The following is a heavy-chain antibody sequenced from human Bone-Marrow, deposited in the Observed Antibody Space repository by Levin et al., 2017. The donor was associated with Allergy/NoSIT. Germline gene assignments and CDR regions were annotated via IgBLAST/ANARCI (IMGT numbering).Heavy chain of an antibody. D-gene: IGHD4-17*01. Sequence: PSETLSLTCSVSGGSVRGENYYWSWIRQPPGKRLEWIGYISYSGATTYSPSLESRVTISLGASANHFSLRLSSLTAPDTAVYYCARDHGDSSDAFAIWGQGTMVTVSS. J-gene: IGHJ3*02. CDR2: ISYSGAT. CDR3: ARDHGDSSDAFAI. CDR1: GGSVRGENYY. V-gene: IGHV4-61*03.